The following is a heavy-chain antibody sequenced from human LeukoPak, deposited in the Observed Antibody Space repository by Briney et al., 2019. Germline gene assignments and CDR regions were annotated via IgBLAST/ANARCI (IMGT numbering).Heavy chain of an antibody. D-gene: IGHD3-10*01. J-gene: IGHJ5*02. CDR3: TTDLIGFDLWFVESEWFDP. CDR1: GFTFIDAW. Sequence: TGGSLRLSCAASGFTFIDAWMTWVRQAPGKGLEWVGRIKSATDGGTTDYAAPVKGRFTISRDDSKNTLYLQMNSLKTEDTAVYYCTTDLIGFDLWFVESEWFDPWGQGTLVTVSS. V-gene: IGHV3-15*01. CDR2: IKSATDGGTT.